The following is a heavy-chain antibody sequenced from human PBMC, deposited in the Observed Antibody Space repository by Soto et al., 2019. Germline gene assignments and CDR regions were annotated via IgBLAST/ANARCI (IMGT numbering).Heavy chain of an antibody. V-gene: IGHV1-18*01. D-gene: IGHD2-15*01. J-gene: IGHJ5*02. CDR3: ARDIVVVVAATLEWFDP. CDR1: GYTFTSYG. Sequence: ASVKVSCKASGYTFTSYGISWVRQAPGQGLEWKGWISAYNGNTNYAQKLQGRVTMTTDTSTSTAYMELRSLRSDDTAVYYCARDIVVVVAATLEWFDPWGQGTLVTVSS. CDR2: ISAYNGNT.